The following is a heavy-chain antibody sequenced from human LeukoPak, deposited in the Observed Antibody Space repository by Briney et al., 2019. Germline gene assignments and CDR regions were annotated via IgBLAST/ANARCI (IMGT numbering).Heavy chain of an antibody. J-gene: IGHJ4*02. CDR3: ANDPYTMVRGVIPTGYDY. CDR1: GFTFSSYA. CDR2: ISGSGGST. V-gene: IGHV3-23*01. D-gene: IGHD3-10*01. Sequence: PGGSLRLSCAASGFTFSSYAMSWVRQAPGKGLEWVSAISGSGGSTYYADSVEGRFTISRDNSKNTLYLQMNSLRAEDTAVYYCANDPYTMVRGVIPTGYDYWGQGTLVTASS.